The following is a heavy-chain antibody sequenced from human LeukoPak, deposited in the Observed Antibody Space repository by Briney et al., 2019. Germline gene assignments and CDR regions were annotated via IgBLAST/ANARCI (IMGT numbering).Heavy chain of an antibody. V-gene: IGHV3-15*01. CDR3: LTTR. J-gene: IGHJ4*02. CDR2: IKSKADGGTA. CDR1: VFTLSNGY. Sequence: GGSLRLSCAASVFTLSNGYMSWVRQAPGKGLEWVGRIKSKADGGTADYAAPVTGRFTISRDDSRNTVYLQMSSLKIKDTGVYYCLTTRWGQGTLVTVSS.